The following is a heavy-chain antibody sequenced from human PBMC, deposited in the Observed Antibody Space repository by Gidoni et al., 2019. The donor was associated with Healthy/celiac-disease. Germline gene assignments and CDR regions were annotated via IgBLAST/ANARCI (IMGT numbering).Heavy chain of an antibody. Sequence: EVQLLESGGGLVQPGGSLRLSCAASGLPFSSYAMSWGRQAPGKGLEWFSAISGSGGSTYYAESVKGRFTISRDNSKNTLYLQMNSLRAEDTAVYYCAKDFGGAFDIWGQGTMVTVSS. D-gene: IGHD3-10*01. CDR2: ISGSGGST. J-gene: IGHJ3*02. CDR1: GLPFSSYA. V-gene: IGHV3-23*01. CDR3: AKDFGGAFDI.